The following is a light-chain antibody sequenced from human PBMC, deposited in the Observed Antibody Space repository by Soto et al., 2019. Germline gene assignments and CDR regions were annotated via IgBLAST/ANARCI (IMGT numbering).Light chain of an antibody. CDR1: SSNIGGNS. CDR2: DDN. V-gene: IGLV1-51*01. J-gene: IGLJ1*01. CDR3: GSWDSSLSAYV. Sequence: QSVLTQPPSVSAAPGQKVTTSCSGSSSNIGGNSVSWYQQLPGTAPKLLIYDDNKRPSGIPDRFSGSKSGTSATLGITGFQTGDEADYYCGSWDSSLSAYVFGTGTKVIVL.